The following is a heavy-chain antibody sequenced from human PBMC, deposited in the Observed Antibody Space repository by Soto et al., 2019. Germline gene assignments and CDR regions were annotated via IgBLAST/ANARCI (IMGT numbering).Heavy chain of an antibody. Sequence: GGSLRLSCAASGFTFSSYAMSWVRQAPGKGLEWVSAISGSGGSTYYADSVKGRFTISRDNSKNTLYLQMNSLRAEDTAVYYCAKVGDSGCTNGVCYPAEYFQHWGQGTLVTVSS. J-gene: IGHJ1*01. V-gene: IGHV3-23*01. CDR3: AKVGDSGCTNGVCYPAEYFQH. CDR2: ISGSGGST. D-gene: IGHD2-8*01. CDR1: GFTFSSYA.